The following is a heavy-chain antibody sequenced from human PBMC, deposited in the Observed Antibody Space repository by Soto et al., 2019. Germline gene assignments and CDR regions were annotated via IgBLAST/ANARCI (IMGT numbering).Heavy chain of an antibody. D-gene: IGHD2-2*01. Sequence: QVQLVQSGAEVKKPGSSVKVSCKASGGTFSSYTISWVRQAPGQGLEWMGRIIPILGIANYARKFQGRVTITADKSTSTAYMELSSLRSEDTAVYYCARRGQHCSSTSCDPFDYWGQGTLVTVSS. CDR2: IIPILGIA. CDR1: GGTFSSYT. V-gene: IGHV1-69*02. J-gene: IGHJ4*02. CDR3: ARRGQHCSSTSCDPFDY.